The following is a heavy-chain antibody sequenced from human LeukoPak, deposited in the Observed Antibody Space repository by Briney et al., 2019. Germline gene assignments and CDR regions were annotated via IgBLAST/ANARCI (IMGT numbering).Heavy chain of an antibody. CDR1: GFTFSSYS. Sequence: PGGPLRLSCAASGFTFSSYSMNWVRQAPGKGLEWVSSISSSSSYIYYADSVKGRFTISRDNAKNSLYLQMNSLRAEDTAVYYCARGGGCCSSTSCPLYYFDYWGQGTLVTVSS. D-gene: IGHD2-2*01. CDR3: ARGGGCCSSTSCPLYYFDY. CDR2: ISSSSSYI. J-gene: IGHJ4*02. V-gene: IGHV3-21*01.